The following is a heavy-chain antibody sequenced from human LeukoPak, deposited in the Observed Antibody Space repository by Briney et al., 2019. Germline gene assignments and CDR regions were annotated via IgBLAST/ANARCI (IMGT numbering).Heavy chain of an antibody. V-gene: IGHV3-64*01. CDR2: ISSNGGST. CDR3: AKDSTYYDFWSGYYYFDY. Sequence: PGGSLRLSCAASGFTFSSYAMHWVRQAPGKGLEYVSAISSNGGSTYYANSVKGRFTISRDNSKNTLHLQMGSLRAEDMAVYYCAKDSTYYDFWSGYYYFDYWGQGTLVTVSS. D-gene: IGHD3-3*01. CDR1: GFTFSSYA. J-gene: IGHJ4*02.